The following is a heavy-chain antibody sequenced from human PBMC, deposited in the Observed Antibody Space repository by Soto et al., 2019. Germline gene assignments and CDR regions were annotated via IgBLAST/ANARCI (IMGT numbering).Heavy chain of an antibody. V-gene: IGHV3-30*18. Sequence: GGSLRLSCAASGFTFSSYGMHWVRQAPGKGLEWVAVISYDGSNKYYADSVKGRFTISRDNSKNTLYLQMNSLRAEDTAVYYCAKDSAPPPVYYYMDVWGKGTTVTVSS. J-gene: IGHJ6*03. CDR3: AKDSAPPPVYYYMDV. CDR2: ISYDGSNK. CDR1: GFTFSSYG. D-gene: IGHD3-10*01.